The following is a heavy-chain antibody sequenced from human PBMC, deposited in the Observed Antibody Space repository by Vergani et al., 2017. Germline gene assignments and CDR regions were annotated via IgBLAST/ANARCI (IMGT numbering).Heavy chain of an antibody. J-gene: IGHJ4*02. Sequence: QVQLVQSGAEVKKPGASVKVSCKASGYTFTGYYMHWVRQAPGQGLEWMGWINPNSGGTNYAQKFQGRVTMTRDTSISTAYMELSRLRSDDTAVYYCARLSREHXRIVVVPAATGFDYWGQGTLVTVSS. CDR3: ARLSREHXRIVVVPAATGFDY. V-gene: IGHV1-2*02. CDR2: INPNSGGT. CDR1: GYTFTGYY. D-gene: IGHD2-2*01.